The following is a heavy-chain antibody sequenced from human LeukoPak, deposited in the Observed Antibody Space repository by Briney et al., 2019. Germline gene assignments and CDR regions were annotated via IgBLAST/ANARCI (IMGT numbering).Heavy chain of an antibody. CDR2: INHSGST. D-gene: IGHD3-22*01. J-gene: IGHJ4*02. Sequence: SETLSLTCAVYGGSFSGYYWSWIRQPPGKGLEWIGEINHSGSTNYNPSLKSRVTISVDTSKNQFSLKLSSVTAADTAVYYCARGLGYYDSSGPLFDYWGQGTLVTVSS. CDR1: GGSFSGYY. CDR3: ARGLGYYDSSGPLFDY. V-gene: IGHV4-34*01.